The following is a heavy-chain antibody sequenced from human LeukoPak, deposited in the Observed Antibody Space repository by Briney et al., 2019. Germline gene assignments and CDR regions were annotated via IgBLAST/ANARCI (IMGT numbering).Heavy chain of an antibody. CDR1: GYTLTELS. CDR3: ATSIAVGYYFDY. Sequence: ASVKVSCKVSGYTLTELSMHWVRQAPGKGLEWMGGFDPEDGETIYAQEFQGRVTMTEDTSTDTAYMELSSLRSEDTAVYYCATSIAVGYYFDYWGQGTLVTVSS. V-gene: IGHV1-24*01. J-gene: IGHJ4*02. D-gene: IGHD6-6*01. CDR2: FDPEDGET.